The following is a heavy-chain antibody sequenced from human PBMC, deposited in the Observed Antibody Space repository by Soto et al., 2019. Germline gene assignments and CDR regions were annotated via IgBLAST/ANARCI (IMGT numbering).Heavy chain of an antibody. D-gene: IGHD5-12*01. CDR2: ISSSGSTI. CDR1: GFTFSDYY. J-gene: IGHJ4*02. Sequence: GGSLRLSCAASGFTFSDYYMSWIRQAPGKGLEWVSYISSSGSTIYYADSVKGRFTISRDNAKKSLYLQMNSLRAEDTAVYYCSRLGRDGYTTPFDYWGQGTLVTVSS. V-gene: IGHV3-11*01. CDR3: SRLGRDGYTTPFDY.